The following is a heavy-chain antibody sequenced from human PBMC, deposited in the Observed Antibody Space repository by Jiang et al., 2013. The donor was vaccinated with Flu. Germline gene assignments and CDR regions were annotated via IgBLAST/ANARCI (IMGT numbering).Heavy chain of an antibody. J-gene: IGHJ3*01. CDR1: GGSFNGYY. V-gene: IGHV4-34*01. CDR2: TDHSGST. D-gene: IGHD3-10*01. CDR3: ARGPLRNRGSYYNNGFDV. Sequence: LLKPSETLSLTCAVYGGSFNGYYWSWIRQPPGKGLEWIGETDHSGSTNYKSSLKSRVTTSVDTSKNQFSLKLTSVTAADTAVYYCARGPLRNRGSYYNNGFDVWSQGDNGHRLF.